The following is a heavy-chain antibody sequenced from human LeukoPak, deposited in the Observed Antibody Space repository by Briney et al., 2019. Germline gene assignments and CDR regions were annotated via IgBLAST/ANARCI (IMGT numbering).Heavy chain of an antibody. D-gene: IGHD3-22*01. CDR1: GYSFTSYW. CDR3: ARHRRDYYDSSGYSPFDY. CDR2: IYPGDSDT. J-gene: IGHJ4*02. V-gene: IGHV5-51*01. Sequence: GESLKISCKGSGYSFTSYWIGWVRQMPGKGLEWKGIIYPGDSDTRYSPSFQGQVTISADKSISTAYLQWSSLKASDTAMYYCARHRRDYYDSSGYSPFDYWGQGTLVTVSS.